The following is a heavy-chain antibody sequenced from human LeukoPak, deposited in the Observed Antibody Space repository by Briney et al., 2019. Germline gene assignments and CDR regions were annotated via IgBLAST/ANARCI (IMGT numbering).Heavy chain of an antibody. CDR3: ARHAVTMIVVGKADAFDI. J-gene: IGHJ3*02. D-gene: IGHD3-22*01. CDR2: IYTSGST. CDR1: GDSITRSC. V-gene: IGHV4-4*09. Sequence: SETLSLTCTVSGDSITRSCWSWVRQPPGKGLEGIGYIYTSGSTDYNPSLKSRVTMSVDTSKNQLSMNLRFLTAADTAVYYCARHAVTMIVVGKADAFDIWGQGTMVTVSS.